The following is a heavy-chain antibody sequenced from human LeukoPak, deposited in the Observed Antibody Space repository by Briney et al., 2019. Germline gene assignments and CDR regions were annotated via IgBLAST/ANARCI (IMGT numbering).Heavy chain of an antibody. V-gene: IGHV3-9*03. CDR1: GFTFDDYA. J-gene: IGHJ3*02. Sequence: GGSLRLSCAASGFTFDDYAMHWVRQAPGKGLEWVSGISWNSGSIGYADSVKGRFTISRDNAKNSLYLQMNSLRAEDMALYYCAKDEFVASDFTGAFDIWGHGTMVTVSS. CDR2: ISWNSGSI. CDR3: AKDEFVASDFTGAFDI. D-gene: IGHD2-8*02.